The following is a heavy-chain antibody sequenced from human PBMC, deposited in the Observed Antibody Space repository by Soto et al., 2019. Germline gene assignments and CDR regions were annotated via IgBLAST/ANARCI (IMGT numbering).Heavy chain of an antibody. J-gene: IGHJ4*02. V-gene: IGHV4-34*01. Sequence: QVQLQQWGAGLLKPSETLSLTCAVYGGSFSGYYWSWIRQPPGKGLARIGEINHSGSTNYNPSLKSLVTISVDTSKYQFSLKLSSVTAADTAVYYCARGPEETTVKKVFDYWGQGTLVTVSS. D-gene: IGHD4-17*01. CDR1: GGSFSGYY. CDR2: INHSGST. CDR3: ARGPEETTVKKVFDY.